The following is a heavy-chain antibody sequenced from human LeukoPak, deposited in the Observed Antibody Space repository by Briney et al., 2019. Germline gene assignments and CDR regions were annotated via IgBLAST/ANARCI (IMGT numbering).Heavy chain of an antibody. Sequence: GVSVKVSCKASGYTFTSYYMHWVRQAPGQGLEWMGIINPSGGSTSYAQRFQGRVTFTRNTSINTAYMELSSLRSEDTAVYYCARMTVSGRDNWFDPWGQGTLVTVSS. J-gene: IGHJ5*02. V-gene: IGHV1-46*01. CDR1: GYTFTSYY. D-gene: IGHD6-19*01. CDR3: ARMTVSGRDNWFDP. CDR2: INPSGGST.